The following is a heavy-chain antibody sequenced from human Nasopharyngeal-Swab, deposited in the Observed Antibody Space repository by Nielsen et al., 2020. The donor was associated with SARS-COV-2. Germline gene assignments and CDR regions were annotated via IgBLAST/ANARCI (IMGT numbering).Heavy chain of an antibody. V-gene: IGHV3-53*01. J-gene: IGHJ6*02. CDR1: GFTVSSYY. CDR2: IYSGGST. D-gene: IGHD2-15*01. Sequence: GGSLRLSCAASGFTVSSYYMSWVRQAPGKGLEWVSVIYSGGSTYYADSVKGRFTISRDNSKNTLYLQMNSLRAEDTAVYYCARERPGWPRGPYYGMDVWGQGTTVTVSS. CDR3: ARERPGWPRGPYYGMDV.